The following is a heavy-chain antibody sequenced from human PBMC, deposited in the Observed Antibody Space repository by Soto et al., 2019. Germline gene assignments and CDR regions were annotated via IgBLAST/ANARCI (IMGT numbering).Heavy chain of an antibody. V-gene: IGHV1-18*01. CDR2: ISTHNGNT. Sequence: ASVKVSCKASGYTFTIYGITWVRQAPGQGLELMGWISTHNGNTNYAQKFQGRVTLTRDTSTSTAYMELRSLRSDDTAVYYCASRSGQLPYYFDYWGQGTLVTVSS. J-gene: IGHJ4*02. CDR1: GYTFTIYG. D-gene: IGHD6-6*01. CDR3: ASRSGQLPYYFDY.